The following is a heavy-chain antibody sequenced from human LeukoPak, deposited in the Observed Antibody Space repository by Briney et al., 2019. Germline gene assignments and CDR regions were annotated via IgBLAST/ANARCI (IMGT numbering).Heavy chain of an antibody. Sequence: PGGSLRLSCAASGFTFSSYAMSWVRQAPGKGLEWVSAISGSGGSTYYADSVKGRFTISRDNSKNTLYLQMNGLRAEDTAVYYCAKVVGYGDSSGYPDYWGQGTLVTVSS. CDR1: GFTFSSYA. CDR3: AKVVGYGDSSGYPDY. D-gene: IGHD3-22*01. V-gene: IGHV3-23*01. J-gene: IGHJ4*02. CDR2: ISGSGGST.